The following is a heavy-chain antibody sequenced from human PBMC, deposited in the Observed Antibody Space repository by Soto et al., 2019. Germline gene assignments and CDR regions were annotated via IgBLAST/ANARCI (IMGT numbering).Heavy chain of an antibody. CDR3: ARGRLRFLEWSPHYYYYYMDV. D-gene: IGHD3-3*01. Sequence: SETLSLTCAVYGGSFSGYYWSWIRQPPGKGLEWIGEINHSGSTNYNPSLKSRVTISVDTSKNQFSLKLSSVTAADTAVYYCARGRLRFLEWSPHYYYYYMDVWGKGTTVTVSS. J-gene: IGHJ6*03. CDR1: GGSFSGYY. V-gene: IGHV4-34*01. CDR2: INHSGST.